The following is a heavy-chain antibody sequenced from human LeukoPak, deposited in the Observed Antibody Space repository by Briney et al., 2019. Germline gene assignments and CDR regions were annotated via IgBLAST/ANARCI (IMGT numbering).Heavy chain of an antibody. CDR3: VKRRGGVTTYFDY. CDR1: GFTFSSYA. Sequence: GGSLRLSCSASGFTFSSYAMHCVRQAPGKGLEYVSAISSNGGSTYYADPVKGRFTISRDNSKDTLYLQMSSLRAEDTAVYYCVKRRGGVTTYFDYWGQGTLVTVSS. V-gene: IGHV3-64D*06. J-gene: IGHJ4*02. D-gene: IGHD3-16*01. CDR2: ISSNGGST.